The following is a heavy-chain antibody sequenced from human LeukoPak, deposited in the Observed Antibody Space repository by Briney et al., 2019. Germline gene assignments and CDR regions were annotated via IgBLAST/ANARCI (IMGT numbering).Heavy chain of an antibody. V-gene: IGHV3-23*01. CDR1: GFTFSDYY. CDR2: ISGSGGST. J-gene: IGHJ6*02. Sequence: GGSLRLSCAASGFTFSDYYMSWIRQAPGKGLEWVSAISGSGGSTYYADSVKGRFTISRDNSKNTLYLQMNSLRAEDTAVYYCAKDRIAAVGTPYYYYGMDVWGQGTTVTVSS. CDR3: AKDRIAAVGTPYYYYGMDV. D-gene: IGHD6-13*01.